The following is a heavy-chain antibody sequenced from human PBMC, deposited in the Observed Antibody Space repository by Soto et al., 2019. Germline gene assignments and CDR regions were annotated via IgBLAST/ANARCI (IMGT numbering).Heavy chain of an antibody. J-gene: IGHJ6*02. CDR3: ARGAREIVATIYYYYGMGV. CDR2: IIPIFGTA. D-gene: IGHD5-12*01. V-gene: IGHV1-69*13. CDR1: GGTFSSYA. Sequence: SVKVSCKASGGTFSSYAISWVRQAPGQGLEWMGGIIPIFGTANYAQKFQGRVTITADESTSTAYMELSSLRSEDTAVYYCARGAREIVATIYYYYGMGVWGQGTTVTVSS.